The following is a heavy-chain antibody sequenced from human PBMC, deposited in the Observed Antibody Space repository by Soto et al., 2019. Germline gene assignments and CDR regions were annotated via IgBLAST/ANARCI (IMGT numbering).Heavy chain of an antibody. CDR1: GFTLNNHA. CDR3: AKRVYCSSTKCQGFDP. D-gene: IGHD2-2*01. V-gene: IGHV3-23*01. CDR2: ISRAGEST. J-gene: IGHJ5*02. Sequence: GGSLRLSCAASGFTLNNHAVSWVRQAPGKGLEWVSGISRAGESTYYADSVKGRFTISRDDTKNTIFMQMNSLRAEDTAVYYCAKRVYCSSTKCQGFDPWGQGTLVTVSS.